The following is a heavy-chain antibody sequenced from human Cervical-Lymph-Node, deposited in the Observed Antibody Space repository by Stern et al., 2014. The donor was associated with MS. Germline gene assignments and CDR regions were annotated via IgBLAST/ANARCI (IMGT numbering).Heavy chain of an antibody. CDR2: IIPLFGTA. J-gene: IGHJ4*02. V-gene: IGHV1-69*01. Sequence: QVQLVQSGAEVKKPGSSVKVSCKASGGTFSSYTISWVRQAPGQGLEWMGGIIPLFGTANYAQKFLCRVTITADESTSTAYMELSSLRSEDTAVYYCAREFNYDSSGYYFYYWGRGTLVTVSS. CDR3: AREFNYDSSGYYFYY. CDR1: GGTFSSYT. D-gene: IGHD3-22*01.